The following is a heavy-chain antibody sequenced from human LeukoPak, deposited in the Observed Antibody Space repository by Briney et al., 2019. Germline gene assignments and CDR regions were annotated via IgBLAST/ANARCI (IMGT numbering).Heavy chain of an antibody. V-gene: IGHV3-21*01. Sequence: PGGSLRLSCAASGFTFSSYSMNWVRQAPGKGLEWVSSISSSSSYIYYADSVKGRFTISRDNAKNSLYLQMNSLRAEDTAVYYCARDPHLYYDLLRFDYWGQGTLVTVSS. CDR1: GFTFSSYS. J-gene: IGHJ4*02. CDR3: ARDPHLYYDLLRFDY. CDR2: ISSSSSYI. D-gene: IGHD3-9*01.